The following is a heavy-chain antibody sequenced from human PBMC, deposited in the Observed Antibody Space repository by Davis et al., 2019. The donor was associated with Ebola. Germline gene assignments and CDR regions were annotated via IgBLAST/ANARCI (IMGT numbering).Heavy chain of an antibody. V-gene: IGHV3-23*01. CDR3: AKDRTPYYYDSSGYYRAVFDY. J-gene: IGHJ4*02. CDR1: GFTFSNYA. D-gene: IGHD3-22*01. CDR2: ISGNGATT. Sequence: GGSLRLSCAASGFTFSNYAMHWVRQTPGKGLEWVSAISGNGATTYYADSVKGRFTISRDNSKNTLYLQMNSLRGEDTAVYYCAKDRTPYYYDSSGYYRAVFDYWGQGTLVTVSS.